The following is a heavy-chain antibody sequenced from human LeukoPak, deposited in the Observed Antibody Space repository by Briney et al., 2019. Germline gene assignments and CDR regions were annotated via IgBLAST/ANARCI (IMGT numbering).Heavy chain of an antibody. Sequence: GGSLRLSCAASGFTFSSYAMSWVRQAPGKGLEWISSISGSGGSTYYADSVKGRFTISRDNSKNTLYLQMNSLRAEDTAVYYCAKALYYYDSSGYNYWGQGTLVTVSS. CDR2: ISGSGGST. D-gene: IGHD3-22*01. J-gene: IGHJ4*02. CDR1: GFTFSSYA. CDR3: AKALYYYDSSGYNY. V-gene: IGHV3-23*01.